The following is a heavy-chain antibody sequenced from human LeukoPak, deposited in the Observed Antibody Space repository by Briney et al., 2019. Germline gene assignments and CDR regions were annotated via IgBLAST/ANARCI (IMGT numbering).Heavy chain of an antibody. J-gene: IGHJ4*02. CDR1: GITFSNYW. Sequence: GGSLRLSCAASGITFSNYWMHWVRQAPGKGLVWVSRISSDGSSTNYVDSVKGRFTISRDNAKNTLYLQMNSLRAEDTAVYYCAKGGGKVQDYWGQGTLVTVSP. V-gene: IGHV3-74*01. CDR2: ISSDGSST. CDR3: AKGGGKVQDY. D-gene: IGHD4-23*01.